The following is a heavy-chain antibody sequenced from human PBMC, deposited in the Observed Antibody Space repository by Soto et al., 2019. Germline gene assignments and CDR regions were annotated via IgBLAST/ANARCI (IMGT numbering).Heavy chain of an antibody. V-gene: IGHV3-33*01. J-gene: IGHJ4*02. CDR1: GFSFSTYG. CDR3: VRDLREDGCSSSSCFYFDY. CDR2: IWDDGTNK. Sequence: QVQLVESGGGVVQPGRSLRLSCAASGFSFSTYGMHWVRQAPGTGLEWVAVIWDDGTNKYYADSVKGRFTISRDNSKNTLYLQMTSLRAEDTAVYYCVRDLREDGCSSSSCFYFDYWGQGTLVTVSS. D-gene: IGHD2-2*01.